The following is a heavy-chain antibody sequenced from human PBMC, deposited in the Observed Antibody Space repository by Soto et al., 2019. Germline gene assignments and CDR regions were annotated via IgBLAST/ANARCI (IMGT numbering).Heavy chain of an antibody. J-gene: IGHJ4*02. CDR3: ASHTPATSISDH. D-gene: IGHD2-15*01. CDR2: IYYSGST. CDR1: GGSISSSSYY. V-gene: IGHV4-39*01. Sequence: SETLSLTCTVSGGSISSSSYYWGWIRQPPGKGLEWIGSIYYSGSTYYNPSLKSRVTISVDTSKNQFSLKLSSVTAADTAVYYCASHTPATSISDHWGQGTMVTVPQ.